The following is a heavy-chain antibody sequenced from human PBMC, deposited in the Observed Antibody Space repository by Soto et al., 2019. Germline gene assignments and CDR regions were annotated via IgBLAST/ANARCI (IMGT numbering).Heavy chain of an antibody. CDR3: ALGEESRSYYNGMAV. V-gene: IGHV3-48*01. CDR2: ISSSSSTI. Sequence: EVQLVESGGGLVQRGGSLRLSCAASGLTFSSYSRNWVRQAPGKGLELVSYISSSSSTIYYADSVQGRFTISRDNAKNSLYLQMNSLRAEDTAVYYCALGEESRSYYNGMAVWGQGTTVTVSS. J-gene: IGHJ6*02. CDR1: GLTFSSYS.